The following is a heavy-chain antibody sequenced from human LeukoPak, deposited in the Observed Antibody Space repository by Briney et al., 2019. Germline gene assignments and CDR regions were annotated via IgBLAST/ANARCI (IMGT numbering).Heavy chain of an antibody. J-gene: IGHJ6*04. CDR1: GFTFDYYA. CDR2: ISREGDST. D-gene: IGHD2-15*01. CDR3: GRGGFYYGVDG. V-gene: IGHV3-43D*04. Sequence: GGSLRLSCAASGFTFDYYAMYWVRQGPGKGLEWVSRISREGDSTYYTDSVKGRFTISRDKSRNSLYLQMNSLRLEDTGLYYCGRGGFYYGVDGWGKGATVTVSS.